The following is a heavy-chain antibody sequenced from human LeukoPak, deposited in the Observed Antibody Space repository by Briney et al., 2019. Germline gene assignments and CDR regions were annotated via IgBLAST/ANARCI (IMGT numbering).Heavy chain of an antibody. Sequence: GRSLRLSCAASGFTFEDHAMYWVRQAPGKGLEWVSSISWNSGDKGYADSVKGRFTISRDNAKNSLYLQMNSLRAVDTALYYCAKDRSGTVTADNYYYYYGMDVWGQGTTVTVSS. CDR1: GFTFEDHA. J-gene: IGHJ6*02. V-gene: IGHV3-9*01. CDR2: ISWNSGDK. D-gene: IGHD2-21*02. CDR3: AKDRSGTVTADNYYYYYGMDV.